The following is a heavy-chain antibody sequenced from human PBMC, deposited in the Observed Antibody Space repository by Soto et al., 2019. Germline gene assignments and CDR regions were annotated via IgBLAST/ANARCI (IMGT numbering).Heavy chain of an antibody. CDR3: ATDLYGYSSSYFDY. J-gene: IGHJ4*02. D-gene: IGHD6-6*01. V-gene: IGHV1-24*01. Sequence: ASVKVSCKVSGYTLTELSMHWVRQAPGKGLEWMGGFDPEDGETIYAQKFQGRVTMTEDTSTDTAYMELSSLRSEDTAVYYCATDLYGYSSSYFDYWGQGTLVTVSS. CDR2: FDPEDGET. CDR1: GYTLTELS.